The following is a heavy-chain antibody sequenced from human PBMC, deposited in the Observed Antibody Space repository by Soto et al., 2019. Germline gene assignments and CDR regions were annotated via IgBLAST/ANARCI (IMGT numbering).Heavy chain of an antibody. CDR3: ARGWYDRSFDY. Sequence: SETLSLTCAVYGGSFSGYYWSWIRQPPGKGLEXIXXXNXSXTXNXXXXLKSRVTISVDTSKNQFSLKLSSVTAADTAVYYCARGWYDRSFDYWGQGTLVTVSS. CDR1: GGSFSGYY. V-gene: IGHV4-34*01. J-gene: IGHJ4*02. D-gene: IGHD6-13*01. CDR2: XNXSXTX.